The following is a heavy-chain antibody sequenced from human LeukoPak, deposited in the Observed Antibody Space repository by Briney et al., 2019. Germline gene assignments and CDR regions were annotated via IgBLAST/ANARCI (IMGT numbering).Heavy chain of an antibody. Sequence: PSETLSLTCTVSGGSINSYYWSWIRQPPGKGLEWIGYIYYSGSTNYNPSLKSRVTISVDTSKNQFSLKLSSVTAADTAVYYCARHGGGATDPWGQGTLVTVSS. CDR2: IYYSGST. V-gene: IGHV4-59*08. CDR1: GGSINSYY. D-gene: IGHD1-26*01. CDR3: ARHGGGATDP. J-gene: IGHJ5*02.